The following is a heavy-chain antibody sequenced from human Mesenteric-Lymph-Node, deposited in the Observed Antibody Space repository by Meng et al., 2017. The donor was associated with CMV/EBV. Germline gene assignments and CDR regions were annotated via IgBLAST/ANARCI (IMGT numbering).Heavy chain of an antibody. Sequence: QGQLQQGGAGLLNPSETLSLTCAGYGGSFSGYYWSWIRQPPGKGLEWIGEINHSGSTNYNPSLKSRVTISVDTSKNQFSLKLSSVTAADTAVYYCARHQRWLKSEGGFNYWGQGTLVTVSS. CDR3: ARHQRWLKSEGGFNY. CDR1: GGSFSGYY. CDR2: INHSGST. J-gene: IGHJ4*02. V-gene: IGHV4-34*01. D-gene: IGHD4-23*01.